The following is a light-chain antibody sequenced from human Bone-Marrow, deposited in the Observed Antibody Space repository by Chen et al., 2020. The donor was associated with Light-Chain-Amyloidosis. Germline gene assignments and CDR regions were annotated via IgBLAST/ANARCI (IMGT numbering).Light chain of an antibody. J-gene: IGLJ3*02. V-gene: IGLV3-21*02. CDR3: QVWDRSSDRPV. CDR1: NIGSTS. Sequence: SYVLTQPSSVSVAPGQTATIACGGNNIGSTSVHWYQQTPGQAPLLVVYDDSDRPSGIPGRLSGSNSGNMATLTIRRVEAGDEADYYGQVWDRSSDRPVFGGGTKLTVL. CDR2: DDS.